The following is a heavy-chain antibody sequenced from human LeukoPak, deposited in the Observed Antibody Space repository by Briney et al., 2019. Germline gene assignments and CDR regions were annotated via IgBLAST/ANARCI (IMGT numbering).Heavy chain of an antibody. CDR3: ARAGSTGYHFDY. CDR1: GGSISSYY. V-gene: IGHV4-59*01. D-gene: IGHD3-10*01. J-gene: IGHJ4*02. CDR2: IYYSGST. Sequence: SETLSLTCTVSGGSISSYYWSWIRQPPGKGLEWIGYIYYSGSTNYNPSLKSRVTISVDTSKNQFSLKLSSVTAADTAVYYCARAGSTGYHFDYWGQGTLVTVSS.